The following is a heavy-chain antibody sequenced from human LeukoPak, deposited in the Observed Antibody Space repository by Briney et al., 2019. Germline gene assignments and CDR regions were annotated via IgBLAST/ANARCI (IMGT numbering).Heavy chain of an antibody. CDR1: GYTFTSYG. V-gene: IGHV1-18*01. CDR2: ISAYNGNT. J-gene: IGHJ5*02. D-gene: IGHD2-15*01. CDR3: ATATGSYCSGGSCPNWFDP. Sequence: ASVKVSCKASGYTFTSYGITWVRQAPGQGLEWMGWISAYNGNTHYAQKFQGRVTMTTDTSTSTAYMELRSLRSDDTAAYYCATATGSYCSGGSCPNWFDPWGQGTLVTVSS.